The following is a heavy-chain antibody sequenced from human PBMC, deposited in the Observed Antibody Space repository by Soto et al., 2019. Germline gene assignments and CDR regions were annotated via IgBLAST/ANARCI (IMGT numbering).Heavy chain of an antibody. D-gene: IGHD3-9*01. CDR2: LSDSGST. Sequence: PSETLSLTCNVSGASISSYYWSWLRQPPGKGLEWIGYLSDSGSTNYNPSLKSRVTISFDTSENQFSLKLSSVTAADTAVYYCARHEPPYHVLTGGFDPWGQGTLVTVSS. CDR1: GASISSYY. CDR3: ARHEPPYHVLTGGFDP. J-gene: IGHJ5*02. V-gene: IGHV4-59*08.